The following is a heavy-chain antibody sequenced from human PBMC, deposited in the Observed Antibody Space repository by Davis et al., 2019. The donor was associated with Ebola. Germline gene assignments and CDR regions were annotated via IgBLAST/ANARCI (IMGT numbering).Heavy chain of an antibody. CDR3: ARGPYDLPDY. CDR1: GFTFSSYA. V-gene: IGHV3-23*01. CDR2: ISGSGGST. J-gene: IGHJ4*02. Sequence: GESLKISCAASGFTFSSYAMSWVRQAPGKGLEWVSAISGSGGSTYYADSVKGRFTISRDNAENSLYLQMNSLRAEDTAVYYCARGPYDLPDYWGQGTLVTVSS. D-gene: IGHD3-3*01.